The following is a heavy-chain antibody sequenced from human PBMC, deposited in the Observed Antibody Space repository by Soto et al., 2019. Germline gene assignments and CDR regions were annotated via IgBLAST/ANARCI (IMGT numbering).Heavy chain of an antibody. CDR3: ARSNFWSGYDY. D-gene: IGHD3-3*01. Sequence: EVQLVESGGGLVQPGGSLRLSCAASGFTFSGYWMNWVRQAPGKGLEWVANINQHGSDRYYVDSVKGRFTISRDNAKNSLYLQMNSLRAEDTAVYCCARSNFWSGYDYWGQGTLVTVSS. J-gene: IGHJ4*02. CDR1: GFTFSGYW. CDR2: INQHGSDR. V-gene: IGHV3-7*01.